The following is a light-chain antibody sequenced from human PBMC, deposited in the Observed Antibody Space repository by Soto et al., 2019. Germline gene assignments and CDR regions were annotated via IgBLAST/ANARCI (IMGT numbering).Light chain of an antibody. CDR3: SSYISSSTSVV. V-gene: IGLV2-14*01. CDR1: SSDVDGYKY. J-gene: IGLJ2*01. CDR2: KVS. Sequence: QSALTQPASVSGSPGQSITISCTGTSSDVDGYKYVSWYQQHPGKAPKLMIYKVSNRPSGVSIRFSGSKSGNTASLTISGLQAEDEADYYCSSYISSSTSVVFGGGTKVTVL.